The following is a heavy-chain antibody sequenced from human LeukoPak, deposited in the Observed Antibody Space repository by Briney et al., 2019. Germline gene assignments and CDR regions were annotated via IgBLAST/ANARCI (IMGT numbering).Heavy chain of an antibody. Sequence: GGSLRLSCAASGFTFSSYAMHWVRQAPGKGLEWVAVISYDGSNKYYADSVKGRFTISRDNSKNTLYLQMNSLRAEDTAVYYCARDYYDSSGYSFYYYYGMDVWGQGTTVTVSS. CDR3: ARDYYDSSGYSFYYYYGMDV. J-gene: IGHJ6*02. CDR1: GFTFSSYA. D-gene: IGHD3-22*01. CDR2: ISYDGSNK. V-gene: IGHV3-30*04.